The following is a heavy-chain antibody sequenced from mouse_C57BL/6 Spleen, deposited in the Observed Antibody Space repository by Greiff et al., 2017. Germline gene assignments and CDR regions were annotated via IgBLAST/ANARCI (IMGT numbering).Heavy chain of an antibody. Sequence: VKLVESGPGLVQPSQRLSITCTVSGFSLTSYGVHWVRQSPGKGLEWLGVIWSGGSTDYNAAFISRLSISKDNSKSQVFFKMNSLQADDTAIYYCARGIYGNYVYWYFDVWGTGTTVTVSS. D-gene: IGHD2-1*01. V-gene: IGHV2-2*01. CDR1: GFSLTSYG. J-gene: IGHJ1*03. CDR3: ARGIYGNYVYWYFDV. CDR2: IWSGGST.